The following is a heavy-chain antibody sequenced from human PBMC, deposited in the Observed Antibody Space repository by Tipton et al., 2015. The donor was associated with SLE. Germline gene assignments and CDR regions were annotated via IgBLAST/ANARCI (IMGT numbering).Heavy chain of an antibody. J-gene: IGHJ5*02. CDR3: ARVEYSSSFNWFDP. D-gene: IGHD6-6*01. CDR2: IYYSGST. V-gene: IGHV4-59*12. CDR1: GGSFSGYY. Sequence: GLVKPSETLSLTCAVYGGSFSGYYWSWIRQPPGKGLEWIGYIYYSGSTNYNPSLKSRVTISVDTSKNQFSLKLSSVTAADTAVYYCARVEYSSSFNWFDPWGQGTLVTVSS.